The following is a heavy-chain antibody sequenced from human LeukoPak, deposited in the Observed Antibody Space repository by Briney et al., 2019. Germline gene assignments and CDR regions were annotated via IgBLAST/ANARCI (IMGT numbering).Heavy chain of an antibody. Sequence: ASVKVSCKTSGGTFSSYAFSWVRQAPGQGLEWMGGIIPIFGTTNYAQKFQGRVTITADESTSTAYMELSSLRSEDTAVYYCARDPSVEMATIGLEGFDYWGQGTLVTVSS. CDR2: IIPIFGTT. D-gene: IGHD5-24*01. V-gene: IGHV1-69*13. CDR1: GGTFSSYA. CDR3: ARDPSVEMATIGLEGFDY. J-gene: IGHJ4*02.